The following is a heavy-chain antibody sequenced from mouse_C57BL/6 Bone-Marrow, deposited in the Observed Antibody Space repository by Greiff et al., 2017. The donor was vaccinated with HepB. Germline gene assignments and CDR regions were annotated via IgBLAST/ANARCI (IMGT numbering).Heavy chain of an antibody. V-gene: IGHV5-4*03. D-gene: IGHD6-1*01. CDR1: GFTFSSYA. J-gene: IGHJ1*03. Sequence: DVMLVESGGGLVKPGGSLKLSCAASGFTFSSYAMSWVRQTPEKRLEWVATISDGGSYTYYPDNVKGRFTISRDNAKNNLYLQMSHLKSEDTAMYYCARASTQYWYFDVWGTGTTVTVSS. CDR2: ISDGGSYT. CDR3: ARASTQYWYFDV.